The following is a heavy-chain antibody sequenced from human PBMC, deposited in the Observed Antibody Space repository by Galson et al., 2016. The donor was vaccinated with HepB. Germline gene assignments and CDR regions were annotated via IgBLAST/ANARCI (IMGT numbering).Heavy chain of an antibody. CDR1: GDAFSRYW. V-gene: IGHV5-51*01. CDR3: ARQIPHYTGSGSARGLDV. Sequence: QSGAEVKKPGESLKISCKASGDAFSRYWIAWVRQMPGKGLEWVGIIYPSDSDTRYSPSFQGQVTISADKSVSTAYLQWSGLKASDTAMYYCARQIPHYTGSGSARGLDVWGQGTTVTVS. J-gene: IGHJ6*02. D-gene: IGHD3-10*01. CDR2: IYPSDSDT.